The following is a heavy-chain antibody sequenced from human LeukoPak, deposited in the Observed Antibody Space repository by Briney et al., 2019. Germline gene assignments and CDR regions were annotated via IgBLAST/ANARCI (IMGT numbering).Heavy chain of an antibody. J-gene: IGHJ6*03. CDR1: GGTFSSYA. Sequence: VASVKVSCKASGGTFSSYAISWVRQAPGQGLEWMGGIIPIFGTANYAQKFQGRVTITTDESTSTAYMELSSLRSEDTAVYYCASRVSGTTSPLSYYYYMDVWGKGTTATVSS. D-gene: IGHD1-1*01. CDR2: IIPIFGTA. V-gene: IGHV1-69*05. CDR3: ASRVSGTTSPLSYYYYMDV.